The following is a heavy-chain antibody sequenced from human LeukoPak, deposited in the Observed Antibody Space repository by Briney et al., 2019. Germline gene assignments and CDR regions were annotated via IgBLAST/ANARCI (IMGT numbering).Heavy chain of an antibody. Sequence: PSESLSLTCTVSGGSISSGGYYWSWIRQHPGKGLEWIGYIYYSGSTYYNPSLKSRVTISVDTSKNQFSLKLSSVTAADTAVYYCARDSYYDSSGYPRGYFDLWGRGTLVTVSS. D-gene: IGHD3-22*01. CDR1: GGSISSGGYY. CDR2: IYYSGST. J-gene: IGHJ2*01. V-gene: IGHV4-31*03. CDR3: ARDSYYDSSGYPRGYFDL.